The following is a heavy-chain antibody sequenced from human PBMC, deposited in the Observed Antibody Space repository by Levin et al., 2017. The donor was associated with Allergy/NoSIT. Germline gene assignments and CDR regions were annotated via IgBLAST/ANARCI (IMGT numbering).Heavy chain of an antibody. V-gene: IGHV3-20*04. J-gene: IGHJ4*01. CDR3: ARTSYSRSFRVGYFDF. Sequence: GGSLRLSCAASGFTFDDYGMTWVRQAPGKGLEWVSIINWNGGTTGYADSVKGRFTISRDNAKNSLYLQMNSLRAEDTALYYCARTSYSRSFRVGYFDFWGHGTLVTVSS. CDR2: INWNGGTT. CDR1: GFTFDDYG. D-gene: IGHD3-10*01.